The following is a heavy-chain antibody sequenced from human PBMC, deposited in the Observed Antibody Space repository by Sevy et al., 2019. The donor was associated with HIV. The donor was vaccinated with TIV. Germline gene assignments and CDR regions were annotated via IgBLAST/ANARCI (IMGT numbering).Heavy chain of an antibody. J-gene: IGHJ5*02. Sequence: GGSLRLSCAASGFTFNFHGMHWVRQAPGKGLEWVAFIWHDGSNKYMADSVKGRFTISRDNSKNTLFLQMNSLTVEDTAVYYCGGETDNSARWLDPWGQGTLVTVSS. CDR2: IWHDGSNK. D-gene: IGHD4-4*01. CDR1: GFTFNFHG. CDR3: GGETDNSARWLDP. V-gene: IGHV3-30*02.